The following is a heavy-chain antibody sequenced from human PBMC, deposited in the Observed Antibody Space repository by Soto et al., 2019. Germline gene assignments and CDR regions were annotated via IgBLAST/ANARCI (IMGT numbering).Heavy chain of an antibody. D-gene: IGHD6-19*01. CDR2: ISTRGGRT. CDR1: GFSFSSYA. V-gene: IGHV3-23*01. Sequence: EVLLLESGGGLTQPGGSLRLACAASGFSFSSYAMSWVRQAPPQGLEWVSSISTRGGRTYYADSVKGRFSISRDTSNNTVHLQMNSLRPEDTAVYYCARSVAVAGLDYWGQGSLVTVSS. J-gene: IGHJ4*02. CDR3: ARSVAVAGLDY.